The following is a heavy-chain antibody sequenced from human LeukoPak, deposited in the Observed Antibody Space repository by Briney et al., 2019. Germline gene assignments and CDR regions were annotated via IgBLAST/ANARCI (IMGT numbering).Heavy chain of an antibody. J-gene: IGHJ4*02. CDR1: GYSFTSYW. D-gene: IGHD1-26*01. Sequence: GESLKISCKVSGYSFTSYWIGWVRQMPGKGLEWMGIIYPGDSDTRYRPSFQGHVTISADKSISTAYLQWSSLKASDTAMYYCVRQGGSYWENHFDFWGQGTLVTVSS. V-gene: IGHV5-51*01. CDR3: VRQGGSYWENHFDF. CDR2: IYPGDSDT.